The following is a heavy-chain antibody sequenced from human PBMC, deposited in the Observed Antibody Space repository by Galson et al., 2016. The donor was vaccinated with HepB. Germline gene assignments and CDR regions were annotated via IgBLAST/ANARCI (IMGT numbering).Heavy chain of an antibody. CDR2: SYHTGST. Sequence: SETLSLTCAVSSGSISSDNWWTWVRQPPGKTLEWIVTSYHTGSTYYNPSLESRVTVYFDAPENQFSLKLTSVTAADTAIYFCARHTWRITSPCWFDAWGQGTLVTVSS. D-gene: IGHD1-20*01. CDR1: SGSISSDNW. CDR3: ARHTWRITSPCWFDA. V-gene: IGHV4-4*02. J-gene: IGHJ5*02.